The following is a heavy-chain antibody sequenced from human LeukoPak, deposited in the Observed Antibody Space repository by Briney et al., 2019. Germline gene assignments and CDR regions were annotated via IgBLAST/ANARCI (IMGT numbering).Heavy chain of an antibody. J-gene: IGHJ4*02. CDR1: GFTFRTYG. CDR3: AKDRDHDILTGYYNRYFDY. V-gene: IGHV3-30*18. CDR2: ISSDGTNH. D-gene: IGHD3-9*01. Sequence: GGSLRLSCAASGFTFRTYGMHWVRQAPGMGLEWVAVISSDGTNHFYADSVKGRFTISRDNSKNTLFLQMNSLRPEDTAVYYCAKDRDHDILTGYYNRYFDYWGQGTLVTVSS.